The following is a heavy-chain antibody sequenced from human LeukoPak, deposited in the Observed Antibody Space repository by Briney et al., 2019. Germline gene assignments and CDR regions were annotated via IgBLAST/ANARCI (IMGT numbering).Heavy chain of an antibody. CDR3: ARDFGDILTGYQKFDY. CDR1: GFTFSSYG. D-gene: IGHD3-9*01. J-gene: IGHJ4*02. Sequence: GGSLRLSCAASGFTFSSYGMNWVRQAPGKGLEWVSYISPSSSTMYYADSGKGRFTISRDNAKNSLYLQMNSLRAEDTAVYYCARDFGDILTGYQKFDYWGQGTLVTVSS. CDR2: ISPSSSTM. V-gene: IGHV3-48*01.